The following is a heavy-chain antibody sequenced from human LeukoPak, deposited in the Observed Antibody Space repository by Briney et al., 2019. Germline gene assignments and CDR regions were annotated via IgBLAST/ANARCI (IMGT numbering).Heavy chain of an antibody. CDR3: ARVPIPYGSGSYYKGGGGWFDP. V-gene: IGHV1-2*02. J-gene: IGHJ5*02. CDR2: INPNSGGT. CDR1: GYTFTGYY. Sequence: ASVKVCCKASGYTFTGYYMHWVRQAPGQGLEWMGWINPNSGGTNYAQKFQGRVTMTRDTSISTAYMELSRLRSDDTAVYYCARVPIPYGSGSYYKGGGGWFDPWGQGTLVTVSS. D-gene: IGHD3-10*01.